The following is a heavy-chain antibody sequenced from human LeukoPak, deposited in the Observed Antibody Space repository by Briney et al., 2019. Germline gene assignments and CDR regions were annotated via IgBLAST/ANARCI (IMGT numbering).Heavy chain of an antibody. CDR2: ISGSGDST. V-gene: IGHV3-23*01. D-gene: IGHD3-22*01. Sequence: PGGSLRLSCAASGFTFSSYAMSWVRQAPGKGLEWVSAISGSGDSTYYAYSVKGRFTVSRDNSKNTLYLQMNSLRAEDTAVYYCSKGAYYFRQVVIVPMDVWGKGTTVTVSS. J-gene: IGHJ6*03. CDR3: SKGAYYFRQVVIVPMDV. CDR1: GFTFSSYA.